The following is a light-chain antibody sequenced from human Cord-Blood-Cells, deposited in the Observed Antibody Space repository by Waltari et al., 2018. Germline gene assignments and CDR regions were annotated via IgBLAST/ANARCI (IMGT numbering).Light chain of an antibody. Sequence: DVVMLQSPLSLPVTIGQPASLSCWSSQSLVYSDGNTYLNWFQQRPGQPPRRLIYKVSNRDSGVPDRFSGSGSGTDFTRKISRGEGEDVGVYYCMQGTHWPPTFGQGTKVEIK. CDR3: MQGTHWPPT. J-gene: IGKJ1*01. CDR2: KVS. V-gene: IGKV2-30*01. CDR1: QSLVYSDGNTY.